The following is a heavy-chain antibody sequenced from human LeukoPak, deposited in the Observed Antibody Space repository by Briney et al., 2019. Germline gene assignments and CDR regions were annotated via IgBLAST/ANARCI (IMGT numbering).Heavy chain of an antibody. Sequence: GGSLRLSCAASGFSVSSNFMTWVRQAPGKGLEWLSVIFSGGSTYCADSVKGRFTISRDNSKYTLYLQMSSLRAEDTAVYFCARGRRWDLLVSLIDASDIWGQGTMVTVSS. CDR2: IFSGGST. CDR3: ARGRRWDLLVSLIDASDI. V-gene: IGHV3-53*01. CDR1: GFSVSSNF. D-gene: IGHD4-23*01. J-gene: IGHJ3*02.